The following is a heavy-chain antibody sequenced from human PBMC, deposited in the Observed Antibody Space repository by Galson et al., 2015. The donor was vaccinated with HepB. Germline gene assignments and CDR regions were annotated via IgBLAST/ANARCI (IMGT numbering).Heavy chain of an antibody. Sequence: SLRLSCAASGFTFSNAWMSWVRQAPGKGLEWVSYISSSSSTIYYADSVKGRFTISRDNSKNTLYLQMNSLRAEDTAVYYCASEVNYYGSGPDAFDIWGQGTMVTVSS. V-gene: IGHV3-48*01. CDR1: GFTFSNAW. CDR3: ASEVNYYGSGPDAFDI. D-gene: IGHD3-10*01. CDR2: ISSSSSTI. J-gene: IGHJ3*02.